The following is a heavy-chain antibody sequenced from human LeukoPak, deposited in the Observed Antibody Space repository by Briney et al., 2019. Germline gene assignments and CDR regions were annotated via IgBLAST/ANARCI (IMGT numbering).Heavy chain of an antibody. D-gene: IGHD2-8*01. CDR2: ISSGSTYM. V-gene: IGHV3-21*01. CDR3: ARDSPHCTNGVCHFDAFDI. CDR1: GFTFSSYS. Sequence: GGSLRLSCAASGFTFSSYSMNWVRQAPGKGLEWVSYISSGSTYMYYADSLKGRFTISRDNAKSSLYLQMNSLRAEDTAVYYCARDSPHCTNGVCHFDAFDIWGQGTMVTVSS. J-gene: IGHJ3*02.